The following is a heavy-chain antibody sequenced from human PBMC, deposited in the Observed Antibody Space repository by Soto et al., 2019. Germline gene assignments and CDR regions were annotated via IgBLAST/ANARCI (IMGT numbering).Heavy chain of an antibody. V-gene: IGHV1-18*01. Sequence: QVQLEQSGAEVKKPGDSMKVSCKASGYTFTTYGISWVRQAPGQGLEWMGWINGYNGNTDYPQKPQGRVTMTTDTSTSTAYMELRSLRSDDTDVYYCAREGSAPYYYYGMDVWGQGTTVTVSS. CDR2: INGYNGNT. J-gene: IGHJ6*02. CDR1: GYTFTTYG. D-gene: IGHD6-19*01. CDR3: AREGSAPYYYYGMDV.